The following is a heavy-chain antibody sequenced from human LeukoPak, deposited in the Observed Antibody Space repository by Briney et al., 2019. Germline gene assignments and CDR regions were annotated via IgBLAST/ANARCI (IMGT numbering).Heavy chain of an antibody. CDR1: GYTFTNFD. CDR2: MNPNSGNA. CDR3: ARGASRSFDY. J-gene: IGHJ4*02. Sequence: ASVKVSCKASGYTFTNFDINWVRQATGQGLEWMGWMNPNSGNAGNAQKFQGRVTMTRNTSISTAYLELSSLRSEDTAVYYCARGASRSFDYWGQGTLVTVSS. V-gene: IGHV1-8*01.